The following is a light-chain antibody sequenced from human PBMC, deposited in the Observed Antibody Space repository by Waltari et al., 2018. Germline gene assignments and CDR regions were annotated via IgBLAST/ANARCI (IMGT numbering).Light chain of an antibody. Sequence: EVVLTQSPAILSLSPGERATLSCRPSQNIGYEVTWYQQKPGQAPTLVIYDTFNRATGVPARFSGSGSGTDFTLTISSLEPEDSAVYYCQQRYSWPRTFGQGTKVEIK. CDR3: QQRYSWPRT. CDR2: DTF. J-gene: IGKJ1*01. V-gene: IGKV3-11*01. CDR1: QNIGYE.